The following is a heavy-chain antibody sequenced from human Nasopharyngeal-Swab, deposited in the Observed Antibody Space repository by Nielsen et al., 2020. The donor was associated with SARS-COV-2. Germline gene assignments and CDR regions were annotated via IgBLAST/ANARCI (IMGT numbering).Heavy chain of an antibody. CDR1: GGSMRTYY. CDR2: IYYTGST. D-gene: IGHD3-10*01. Sequence: GSLRLSCTVSGGSMRTYYWNWIRQPPGKGLEWIGYIYYTGSTNYNPSLKSRVTISLDTSKTQFSLKLNSVTAADTAVYYCARDVSYSGSGNSNWFDPWGQGTLVTVSS. J-gene: IGHJ5*02. CDR3: ARDVSYSGSGNSNWFDP. V-gene: IGHV4-59*01.